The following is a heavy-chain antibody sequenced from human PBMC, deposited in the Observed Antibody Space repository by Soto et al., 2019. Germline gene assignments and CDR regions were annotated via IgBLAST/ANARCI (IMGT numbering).Heavy chain of an antibody. CDR1: GFTFSNYW. CDR2: INSDGSVS. Sequence: EVQLVESGGGLVQPGGSLRLSCAASGFTFSNYWMYWVRQAPGKGLEWVSSINSDGSVSSYADSVKGRLTISRDNVKNTLYLQMDSLRAEDTAVYYWARGDCVGGTCYSLAGSFYYYRDVWGKGTTVTVFS. J-gene: IGHJ6*03. D-gene: IGHD2-15*01. CDR3: ARGDCVGGTCYSLAGSFYYYRDV. V-gene: IGHV3-74*02.